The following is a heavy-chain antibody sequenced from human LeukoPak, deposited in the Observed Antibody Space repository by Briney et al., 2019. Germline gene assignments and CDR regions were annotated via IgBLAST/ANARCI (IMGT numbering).Heavy chain of an antibody. CDR3: ARADRLDGGPYLIGP. D-gene: IGHD2-21*01. CDR1: GYSFTDYY. Sequence: ASVKVSCKTSGYSFTDYYMHWVRQAPGQGLEWMGWINPSSGGTSSAQKFQGRVTMTRDTSITTVYMEVSWLTSDDTAIYYCARADRLDGGPYLIGPWGQGTLVTVSS. J-gene: IGHJ5*02. V-gene: IGHV1-2*02. CDR2: INPSSGGT.